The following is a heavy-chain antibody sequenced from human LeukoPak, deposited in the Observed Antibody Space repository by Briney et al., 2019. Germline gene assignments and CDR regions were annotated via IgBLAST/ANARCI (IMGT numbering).Heavy chain of an antibody. D-gene: IGHD3-10*01. CDR3: VKDFRRPSGSYYLKWFDP. J-gene: IGHJ5*02. CDR2: ISWNGGRT. V-gene: IGHV3-43*01. Sequence: QSGGSLRLSCAASGFTFDDYTMHWVRQAPGKGLEWVSLISWNGGRTHYGDSVKGRFTISRDNSKNSLYLQMNSLRPADTAVYYCVKDFRRPSGSYYLKWFDPWGQGTLVTVSS. CDR1: GFTFDDYT.